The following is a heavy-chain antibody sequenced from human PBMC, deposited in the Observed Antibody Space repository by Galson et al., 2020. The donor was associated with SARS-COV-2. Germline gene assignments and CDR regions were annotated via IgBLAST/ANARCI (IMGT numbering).Heavy chain of an antibody. D-gene: IGHD5-18*01. Sequence: GESLKISCAASGFTFSSYSMNWVRQAPGKGLEWVSSISVTSTNIYYADPVKGRFTISRDNAKNSLYLQMNSLGTEDTAVYYCTRERGYSYVYSVSGGQGTLVTVSS. CDR1: GFTFSSYS. CDR3: TRERGYSYVYSVS. J-gene: IGHJ4*02. V-gene: IGHV3-21*06. CDR2: ISVTSTNI.